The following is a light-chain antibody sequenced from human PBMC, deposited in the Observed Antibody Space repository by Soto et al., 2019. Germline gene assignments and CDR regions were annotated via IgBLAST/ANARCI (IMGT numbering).Light chain of an antibody. CDR2: DVT. CDR3: SSYTSISTYV. V-gene: IGLV2-14*01. CDR1: SSDVGGYNF. J-gene: IGLJ1*01. Sequence: QSVLTQPASVSGSPGQSITISCTGTSSDVGGYNFVSSYQQHPDKAPKLMIYDVTNRPSGVSNRFSGSKSGNTASLTISGLQAEDEADYYCSSYTSISTYVFGTGTKVTVL.